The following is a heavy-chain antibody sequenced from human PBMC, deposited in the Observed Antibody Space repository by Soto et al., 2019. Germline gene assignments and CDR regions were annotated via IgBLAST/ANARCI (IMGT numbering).Heavy chain of an antibody. J-gene: IGHJ6*03. CDR2: IYYSGST. Sequence: SETLSLTCTVSGGSISSYYWSWIRQPPGKGLEWIGYIYYSGSTNYNPSLKSRVTISVDTSKNQFSLKLSSVTAADTAVYYCARTVTTTLVRYYYYYMDVWGKGTTVTVSS. CDR3: ARTVTTTLVRYYYYYMDV. V-gene: IGHV4-59*08. D-gene: IGHD4-17*01. CDR1: GGSISSYY.